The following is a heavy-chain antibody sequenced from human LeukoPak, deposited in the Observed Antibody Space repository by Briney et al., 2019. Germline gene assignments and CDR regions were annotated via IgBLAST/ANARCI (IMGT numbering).Heavy chain of an antibody. CDR2: ISFDGSTK. D-gene: IGHD5-18*01. CDR1: GFTFNTYA. J-gene: IGHJ4*02. CDR3: ASGAYSYGSL. V-gene: IGHV3-30-3*01. Sequence: GRSLRLSCAASGFTFNTYAMHWVRQAPGKGLEWVAFISFDGSTKYYADSVKGRFTISRDNPKNTLYLQLNSLRPEDTAVYCCASGAYSYGSLWAQGTVLTVSS.